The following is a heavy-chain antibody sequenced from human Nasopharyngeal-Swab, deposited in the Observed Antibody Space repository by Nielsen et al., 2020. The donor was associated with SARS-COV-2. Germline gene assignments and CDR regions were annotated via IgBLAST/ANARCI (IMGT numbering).Heavy chain of an antibody. Sequence: GESLKISCAGSGFTFSSSWLHWVRQAPGEGLVWVARLNGDATTVDYADSVKGRFTISRDNAKNSLYLQMNSLRAEDTAVYYCARSHRDYYDSSGSDDYWGQGTLVTVSS. J-gene: IGHJ4*02. CDR3: ARSHRDYYDSSGSDDY. V-gene: IGHV3-74*01. CDR1: GFTFSSSW. CDR2: LNGDATTV. D-gene: IGHD3-22*01.